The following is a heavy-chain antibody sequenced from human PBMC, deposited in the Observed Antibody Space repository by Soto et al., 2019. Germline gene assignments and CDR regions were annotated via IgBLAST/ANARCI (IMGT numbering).Heavy chain of an antibody. V-gene: IGHV4-39*01. J-gene: IGHJ4*02. Sequence: SETLSLTCTVSGSSISSSSYYWGWIRQPPGKGLEWIGSIYYSGSTYYNPSLKSRVTISVDTSKNQFSLKLSSVTAADTAVYYCARLDGVYCSGGSCFYFDYWGQGTLVTVSS. D-gene: IGHD2-15*01. CDR3: ARLDGVYCSGGSCFYFDY. CDR2: IYYSGST. CDR1: GSSISSSSYY.